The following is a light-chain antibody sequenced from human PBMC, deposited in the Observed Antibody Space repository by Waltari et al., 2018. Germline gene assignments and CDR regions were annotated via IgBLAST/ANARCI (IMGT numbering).Light chain of an antibody. Sequence: EIVMTQSPATLSVSPGERATLSCRASQRVSSNLAWYQQKPGQAPRLLIHSASTRVTGVPARFSGSGSGTYFTLVISSLQSEDFAVYYCQQYDKWLRYSFGQGTKLEIK. CDR2: SAS. J-gene: IGKJ2*01. V-gene: IGKV3-15*01. CDR1: QRVSSN. CDR3: QQYDKWLRYS.